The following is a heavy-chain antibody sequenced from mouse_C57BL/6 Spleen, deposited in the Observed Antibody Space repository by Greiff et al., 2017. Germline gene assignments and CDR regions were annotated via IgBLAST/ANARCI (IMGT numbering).Heavy chain of an antibody. J-gene: IGHJ2*01. CDR2: IYPGSGST. CDR1: GYTFTSYW. V-gene: IGHV1-55*01. D-gene: IGHD1-1*01. Sequence: VKLQESGAELVKPGASVKMSCKASGYTFTSYWITWVKQRPGQGLEWIGDIYPGSGSTNYNEKFKSKATLTVDTSSSTAYMQLSSLTSEDSAVYYCARKTTVVAFDYWGQGTTLTVSS. CDR3: ARKTTVVAFDY.